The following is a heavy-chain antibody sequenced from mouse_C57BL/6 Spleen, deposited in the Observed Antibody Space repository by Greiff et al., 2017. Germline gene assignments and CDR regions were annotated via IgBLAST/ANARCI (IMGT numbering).Heavy chain of an antibody. CDR3: VRGDYDVDCFDY. CDR1: GFTFNTYA. J-gene: IGHJ2*01. CDR2: IRRKSSNYAT. Sequence: EVQLVQSGGGLVQPKGSLKLSCAASGFTFNTYAMHWVRQAPGKGLEWVARIRRKSSNYATYYADSVKDRFTISRDDSQSMLYLRMNDLKAEDTALYCGVRGDYDVDCFDYWGQGTPLTVSS. V-gene: IGHV10-3*01. D-gene: IGHD2-4*01.